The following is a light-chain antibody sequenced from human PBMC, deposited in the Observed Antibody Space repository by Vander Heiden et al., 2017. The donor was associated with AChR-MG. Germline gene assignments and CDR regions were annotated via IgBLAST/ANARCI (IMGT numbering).Light chain of an antibody. Sequence: IQMSQSPSSLSASVGDRITITCRASEAFGNYLAWYQQKPGKAPKLLIYAASNLQSGVPSRFSGSATGTDFTLTISSLQPEDVATYYCQKYNSALWTFGQGTKVEIK. J-gene: IGKJ1*01. CDR3: QKYNSALWT. CDR1: EAFGNY. V-gene: IGKV1-27*01. CDR2: AAS.